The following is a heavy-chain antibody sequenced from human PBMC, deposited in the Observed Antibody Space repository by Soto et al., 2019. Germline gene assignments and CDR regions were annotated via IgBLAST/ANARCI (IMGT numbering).Heavy chain of an antibody. J-gene: IGHJ4*02. CDR3: ARADFWSGLDY. CDR1: GFIVSTIY. CDR2: IWYDGSNK. D-gene: IGHD3-3*01. V-gene: IGHV3-33*08. Sequence: GGSLRLCCAASGFIVSTIYMSWVRQAPGKGLEWVAVIWYDGSNKYYADSVKGRFTISRDNSKNTLYLQMNSLRAEDTAVYYCARADFWSGLDYWGQGTLVTVSS.